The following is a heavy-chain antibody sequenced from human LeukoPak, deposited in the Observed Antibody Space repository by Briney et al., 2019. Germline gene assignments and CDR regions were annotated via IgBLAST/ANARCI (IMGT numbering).Heavy chain of an antibody. J-gene: IGHJ4*02. D-gene: IGHD1-7*01. CDR1: GGTISNHA. Sequence: ASVKVSCKASGGTISNHAVSWVRQAPGQGLEWMGGMLPGVATPNYPQKSQGRVTITTDESTSTAYMELSGLTSEDTAVYYCASRSAAGTKITWWPLDFRGQGTPVTVSS. V-gene: IGHV1-69*05. CDR2: MLPGVATP. CDR3: ASRSAAGTKITWWPLDF.